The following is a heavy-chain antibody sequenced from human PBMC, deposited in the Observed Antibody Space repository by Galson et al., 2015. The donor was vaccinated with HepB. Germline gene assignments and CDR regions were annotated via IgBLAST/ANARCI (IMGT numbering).Heavy chain of an antibody. J-gene: IGHJ6*02. CDR2: MNASGGT. D-gene: IGHD3-10*01. V-gene: IGHV3-23*01. CDR3: TRGGGDYYYYGMDV. CDR1: GFIFRSYA. Sequence: SLRLSCAASGFIFRSYAMTWVRRAPGNGLEWVSSMNASGGTYYAHSVKGRFTFSRDTSKNTLYLQMNSLTAEDTALYHCTRGGGDYYYYGMDVWGQGTTVTVSS.